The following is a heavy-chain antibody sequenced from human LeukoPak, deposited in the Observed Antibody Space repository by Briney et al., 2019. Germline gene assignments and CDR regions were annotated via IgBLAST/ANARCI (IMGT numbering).Heavy chain of an antibody. J-gene: IGHJ6*03. CDR1: GYTLTELS. CDR3: ARDQDHSSPGYMDV. Sequence: ASVKVSCKVSGYTLTELSMHWVRQAPGKGLEWMGGFDPEDGETIYAQKFQGRVTITADESTSTAYMELSSLRSEDTAVYYCARDQDHSSPGYMDVWGKGTTVTVSS. CDR2: FDPEDGET. V-gene: IGHV1-24*01. D-gene: IGHD6-13*01.